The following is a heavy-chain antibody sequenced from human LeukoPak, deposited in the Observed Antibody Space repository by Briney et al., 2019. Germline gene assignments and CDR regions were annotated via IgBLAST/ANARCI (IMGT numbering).Heavy chain of an antibody. CDR3: ARLDSSGYYYYGMDV. CDR1: GYSFTGYW. J-gene: IGHJ6*02. CDR2: IYPGDSDT. D-gene: IGHD3-22*01. V-gene: IGHV5-51*01. Sequence: KPGESLKISCKGSGYSFTGYWIGWVRQMPGKGLEWMGIIYPGDSDTRYSPSFQGQVTISAAKSISTAYLQWSSLKASDTAMYYCARLDSSGYYYYGMDVWGQGTTVTVSS.